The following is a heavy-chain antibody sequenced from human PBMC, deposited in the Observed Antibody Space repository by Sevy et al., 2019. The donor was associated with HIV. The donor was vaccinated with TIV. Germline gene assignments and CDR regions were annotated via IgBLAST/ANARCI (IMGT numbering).Heavy chain of an antibody. V-gene: IGHV3-23*01. CDR3: AKGDEPATDYADYVPNGFDI. D-gene: IGHD4-17*01. CDR1: GFTFRIYG. J-gene: IGHJ3*02. Sequence: GGSLRLSCAASGFTFRIYGMSWVRQAPGKGLEWVSSISGPGALTYYADSVMGRFTISRDNSKNTLFLQMNSLRAEDTALYFCAKGDEPATDYADYVPNGFDIWGQGTMVTVSS. CDR2: ISGPGALT.